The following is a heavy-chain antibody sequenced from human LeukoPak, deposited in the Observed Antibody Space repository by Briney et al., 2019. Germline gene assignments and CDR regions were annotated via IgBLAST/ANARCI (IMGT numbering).Heavy chain of an antibody. Sequence: SVKVSCKASGGTFSSYAISWVRQAPGQGLEWMGGIIPIFGTANYAQKFQGRVTITADESTSTAYMELSSLRPEDTAVYYCARDRSGSYFHLFDYWGQGTLVTVSS. J-gene: IGHJ4*02. V-gene: IGHV1-69*01. CDR3: ARDRSGSYFHLFDY. CDR1: GGTFSSYA. CDR2: IIPIFGTA. D-gene: IGHD1-26*01.